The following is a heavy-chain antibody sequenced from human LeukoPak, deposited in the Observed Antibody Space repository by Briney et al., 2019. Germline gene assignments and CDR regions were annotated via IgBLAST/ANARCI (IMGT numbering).Heavy chain of an antibody. CDR1: GGSISSYS. J-gene: IGHJ4*02. D-gene: IGHD3-16*01. CDR2: IFYGGST. V-gene: IGHV4-59*01. Sequence: SETLSLTCTVSGGSISSYSWTWIRQPPGKGLEWIGYIFYGGSTNYNPSLKSRPTISVDTSNNQLSLKLNSVTAEDTAVYYCARDNDSRDPPHFDYWGQGTLVTVSS. CDR3: ARDNDSRDPPHFDY.